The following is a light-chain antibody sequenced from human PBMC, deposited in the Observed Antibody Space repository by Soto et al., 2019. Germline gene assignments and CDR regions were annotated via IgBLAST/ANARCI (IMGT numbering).Light chain of an antibody. CDR2: EVN. CDR1: SSDVGGYNY. CDR3: SSYAGSSNV. V-gene: IGLV2-8*01. Sequence: QSALTQPPSASGSPGQSVAISCTGTSSDVGGYNYVSWYQQHPGKAPKLMIYEVNKRPSGVPDRFSGSKSVNTASLTVSGLQAEDEADYYCSSYAGSSNVFGTGTKVTGL. J-gene: IGLJ1*01.